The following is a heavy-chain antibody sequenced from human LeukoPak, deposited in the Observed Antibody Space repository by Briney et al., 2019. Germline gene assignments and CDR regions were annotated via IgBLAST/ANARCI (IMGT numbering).Heavy chain of an antibody. J-gene: IGHJ4*02. D-gene: IGHD6-19*01. CDR3: ATLQISSGWYSFDY. CDR1: GFTFSSYA. V-gene: IGHV3-21*01. Sequence: PGGSLRLFCAASGFTFSSYAMSWVRQAPGKGLEWVSSISSSSSYIYYADSVKGRFTISRDNAKNSLYLQMNSLRAEDTAVYYCATLQISSGWYSFDYWGQGTLVTVSS. CDR2: ISSSSSYI.